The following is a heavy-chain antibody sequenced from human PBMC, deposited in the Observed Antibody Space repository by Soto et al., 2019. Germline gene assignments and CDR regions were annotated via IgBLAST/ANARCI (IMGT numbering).Heavy chain of an antibody. CDR2: IYPGDSDT. D-gene: IGHD3-10*01. CDR3: AGLPPPVESSGPYYGMDV. Sequence: PGESLKISCKGSGYSFTSYWIGWVRQMPGKGLEWMGIIYPGDSDTRYSPSFQGQVTISADKSISTPYLQWSSLKASDTAMYYCAGLPPPVESSGPYYGMDVWGQGTTVTVSS. V-gene: IGHV5-51*01. CDR1: GYSFTSYW. J-gene: IGHJ6*02.